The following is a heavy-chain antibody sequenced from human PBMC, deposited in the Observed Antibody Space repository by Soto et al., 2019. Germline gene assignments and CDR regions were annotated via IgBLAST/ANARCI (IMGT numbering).Heavy chain of an antibody. J-gene: IGHJ5*02. CDR2: IYATGTT. CDR3: VRDGTKTSRDWVEP. D-gene: IGHD1-1*01. V-gene: IGHV4-4*07. CDR1: GASISGFY. Sequence: TLSLTCTVSGASISGFYWSWIRKSAGKGLEWIGRIYATGTTDYNPSLKSRVMMSVDTSKKQFSLKLRSVTAADTAVYDCVRDGTKTSRDWVEPWSQG.